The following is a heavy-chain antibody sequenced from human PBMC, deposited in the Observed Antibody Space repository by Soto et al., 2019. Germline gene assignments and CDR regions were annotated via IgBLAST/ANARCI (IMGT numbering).Heavy chain of an antibody. V-gene: IGHV4-34*01. CDR2: INHSGST. CDR1: GGSFSGYY. Sequence: SETLSLTCAVYGGSFSGYYWSWIRQPPGKGLEWIGEINHSGSTNYNPSLKSRVTISVDTSKNQFSLKLSSVTAADTAVYYCARGFITMIVAEHDVDVWGQGTTVTVSS. J-gene: IGHJ6*02. CDR3: ARGFITMIVAEHDVDV. D-gene: IGHD3-22*01.